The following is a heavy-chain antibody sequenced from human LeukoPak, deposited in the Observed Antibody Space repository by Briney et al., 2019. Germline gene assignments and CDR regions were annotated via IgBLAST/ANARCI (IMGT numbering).Heavy chain of an antibody. CDR2: IYYSGST. J-gene: IGHJ5*02. V-gene: IGHV4-59*08. D-gene: IGHD2-2*01. CDR3: AGADIVVVPAAMGFDP. CDR1: GGSISSYY. Sequence: PSETLSLTCTVSGGSISSYYWSWIRQPPGKGREWMGYIYYSGSTNYNPSLKSRVTISVDTSKNQFSLKLSSVSAADTAVYYCAGADIVVVPAAMGFDPWGQGTLVTVSS.